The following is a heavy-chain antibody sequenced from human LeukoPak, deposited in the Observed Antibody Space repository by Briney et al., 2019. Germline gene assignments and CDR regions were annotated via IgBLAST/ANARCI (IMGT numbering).Heavy chain of an antibody. CDR1: GFTFSSYA. CDR3: AKDPQWDVDRYGSGSYYLY. CDR2: ISSRGITS. Sequence: GGSLRLSCAASGFTFSSYAMTWVRQAPGKGLEWVPAISSRGITSYYADSVKGRFTISRDNSNNTLFLQMNSLRAEDTAVYYCAKDPQWDVDRYGSGSYYLYWGQGTLVTVSS. V-gene: IGHV3-23*01. D-gene: IGHD3-10*01. J-gene: IGHJ4*02.